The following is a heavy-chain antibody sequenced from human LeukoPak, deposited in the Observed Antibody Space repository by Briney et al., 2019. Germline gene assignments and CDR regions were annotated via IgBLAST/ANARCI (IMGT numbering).Heavy chain of an antibody. Sequence: SETLSLTCTVSGGSISSSYWSWIRQPPGKGLEWIGYIYYSGSTNYNPSLKSRVTISVDTSKNQFSLKLSSVPAADTAVSYFARGSVGGYSYCPFSLLDYWLQGALVGVSS. V-gene: IGHV4-59*01. CDR3: ARGSVGGYSYCPFSLLDY. CDR2: IYYSGST. J-gene: IGHJ4*02. D-gene: IGHD5-18*01. CDR1: GGSISSSY.